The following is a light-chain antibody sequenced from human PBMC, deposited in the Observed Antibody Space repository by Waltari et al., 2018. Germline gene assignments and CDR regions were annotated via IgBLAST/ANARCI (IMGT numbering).Light chain of an antibody. CDR1: SNDVGAYNY. J-gene: IGLJ1*01. V-gene: IGLV2-14*03. CDR3: SSYTTDSTYV. Sequence: QSALTQPASVSGSPGQSITVSCTGTSNDVGAYNYVSWYQQHPGKVPKLMIYDVTKRPSGISCRFSGSKSGNTASLTISGLQAEDEADYYGSSYTTDSTYVFGTGTKVTVL. CDR2: DVT.